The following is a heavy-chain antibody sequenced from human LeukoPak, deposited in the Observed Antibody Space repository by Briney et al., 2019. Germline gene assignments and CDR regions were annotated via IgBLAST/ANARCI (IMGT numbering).Heavy chain of an antibody. CDR3: AREVAVAATPFFDY. J-gene: IGHJ4*02. V-gene: IGHV4-4*07. CDR2: IYTSGST. CDR1: GGSISSYY. D-gene: IGHD2-15*01. Sequence: KPSETLSLTCPVSGGSISSYYWSWFGQPAGKGRGWMGRIYTSGSTNYTPSLKSRVTMSVDTSKNQFSLKLSSVTAADTAVYYCAREVAVAATPFFDYWGQGTLVTASS.